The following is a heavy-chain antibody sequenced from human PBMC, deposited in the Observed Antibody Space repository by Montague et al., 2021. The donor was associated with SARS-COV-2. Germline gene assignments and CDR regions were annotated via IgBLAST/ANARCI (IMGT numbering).Heavy chain of an antibody. CDR1: GFTFSTYE. Sequence: SLRLSCAASGFTFSTYEMNWVRQAPGKGLEWVSKISSGGSTMGHADSVKGRFTISRDDAKNSLYLQMNSLRAEDTAVYYCARDRTMIRGIFPYYSGMDLWGQGTTVTVSS. D-gene: IGHD3-10*01. CDR2: ISSGGSTM. CDR3: ARDRTMIRGIFPYYSGMDL. V-gene: IGHV3-48*03. J-gene: IGHJ6*02.